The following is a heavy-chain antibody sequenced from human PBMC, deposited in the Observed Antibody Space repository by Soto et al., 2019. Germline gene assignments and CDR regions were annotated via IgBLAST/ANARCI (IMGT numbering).Heavy chain of an antibody. Sequence: SDTLSLTCTVSGASISSYYWSWIRHPPGKGLEWIGYIYYSVSTNYNPSLKSRVTISVDTSKNQFSLKLSSVTAADTAVYYCSRGACGGDCYYFDYWGQGTLVTVSS. CDR1: GASISSYY. CDR2: IYYSVST. D-gene: IGHD2-21*02. V-gene: IGHV4-59*01. CDR3: SRGACGGDCYYFDY. J-gene: IGHJ4*02.